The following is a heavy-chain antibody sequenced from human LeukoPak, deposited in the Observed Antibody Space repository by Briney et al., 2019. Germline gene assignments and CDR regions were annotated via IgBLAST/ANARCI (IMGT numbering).Heavy chain of an antibody. CDR1: GFTFSSYA. V-gene: IGHV3-23*01. Sequence: GGSLRLSCAASGFTFSSYAMSWVRQAPGKGLEWVSAISGSGGSTYYADSVKGRFTISRDNSKNTLYLQMNSLRAEDTAVYYCAKDLGAPHRVYYTDVWGKGTTVTVSS. J-gene: IGHJ6*03. CDR3: AKDLGAPHRVYYTDV. D-gene: IGHD3-16*01. CDR2: ISGSGGST.